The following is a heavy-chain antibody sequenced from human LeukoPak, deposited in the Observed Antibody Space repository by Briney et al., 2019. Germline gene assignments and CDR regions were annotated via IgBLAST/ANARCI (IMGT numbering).Heavy chain of an antibody. J-gene: IGHJ4*02. CDR1: GFTFSSYA. CDR2: ISYDGSNK. D-gene: IGHD2-21*02. V-gene: IGHV3-30-3*01. Sequence: PGGSLRLSCAASGFTFSSYAMHWVRQAPGKGLEWVAVISYDGSNKYYAVSVKGRFTISRDNSKNTVFMEMNSLKPEGTALYYCARSEHIVVVTSTPASYWGQGTLVTVSS. CDR3: ARSEHIVVVTSTPASY.